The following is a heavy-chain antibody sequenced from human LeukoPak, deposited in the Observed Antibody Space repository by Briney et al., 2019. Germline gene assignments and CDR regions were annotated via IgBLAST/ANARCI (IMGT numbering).Heavy chain of an antibody. CDR1: GYTFTSYD. V-gene: IGHV1-8*01. Sequence: ASVKVSLKAAGYTFTSYDFNWVRQPNAPGLEWMGWMNPNSGNTGYAQTFQGRVTMTRNTSISTAYMELISLKTEDTAVYYCARVGYDDSSGYYSPQKAFDYWGQGTLVTVSS. J-gene: IGHJ4*02. D-gene: IGHD3-22*01. CDR2: MNPNSGNT. CDR3: ARVGYDDSSGYYSPQKAFDY.